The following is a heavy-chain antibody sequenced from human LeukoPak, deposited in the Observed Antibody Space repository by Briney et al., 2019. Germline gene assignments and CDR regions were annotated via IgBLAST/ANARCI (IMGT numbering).Heavy chain of an antibody. J-gene: IGHJ4*02. CDR2: MHYSGTT. D-gene: IGHD2-8*01. Sequence: PSETLSLTCTVSGGSISSYYWSWIRQPPGKGLELLGYMHYSGTTNYNPALKSRVTISVDTPKNQFSLKLSSVTAADTAVYYCARYSCPNGVCYYFDYWGQGTLVTVSS. CDR1: GGSISSYY. CDR3: ARYSCPNGVCYYFDY. V-gene: IGHV4-59*01.